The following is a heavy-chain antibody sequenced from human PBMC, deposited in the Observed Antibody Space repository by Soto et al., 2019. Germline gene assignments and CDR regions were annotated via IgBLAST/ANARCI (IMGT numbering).Heavy chain of an antibody. Sequence: GASVKVSCKASGYTFTGYYMHWVRQAPGQGLEWMGWINPNSGGTNYAQKFQGWVTMTRDASISTAYMELSRLRSDDTAVYYCARETSGGYSGYDWSFDYWGQGTLVTVSS. CDR2: INPNSGGT. D-gene: IGHD5-12*01. CDR3: ARETSGGYSGYDWSFDY. J-gene: IGHJ4*02. CDR1: GYTFTGYY. V-gene: IGHV1-2*04.